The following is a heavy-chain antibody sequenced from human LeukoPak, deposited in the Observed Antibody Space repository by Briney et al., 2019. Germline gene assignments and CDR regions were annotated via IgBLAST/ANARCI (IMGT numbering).Heavy chain of an antibody. V-gene: IGHV1-46*01. D-gene: IGHD4-17*01. Sequence: GASVKVSCKASGYTFTSYYMHWVRQAPGQGLEWMGIINPSGGSTSYAQKFQGRVTMTTDTSTSTAYMELRSLRSDDTAVYYCARALHGIYGDYPYWGQGTLVTVSS. J-gene: IGHJ4*02. CDR3: ARALHGIYGDYPY. CDR1: GYTFTSYY. CDR2: INPSGGST.